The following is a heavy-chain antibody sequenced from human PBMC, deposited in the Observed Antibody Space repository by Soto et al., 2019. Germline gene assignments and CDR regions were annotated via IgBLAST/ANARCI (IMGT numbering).Heavy chain of an antibody. D-gene: IGHD3-22*01. CDR1: GFTFSNAW. Sequence: RGALRLSCAASGFTFSNAWMSWVRQAPGKGLEWVGRIKSKTDGGTTDYAAPVKGRFTISRDDSKNTLYLQMNSLKTYDTAEYCWTTDLERISYYYGSSGYYVAFDIWGLGTTDTVSS. CDR2: IKSKTDGGTT. V-gene: IGHV3-15*01. J-gene: IGHJ3*02. CDR3: TTDLERISYYYGSSGYYVAFDI.